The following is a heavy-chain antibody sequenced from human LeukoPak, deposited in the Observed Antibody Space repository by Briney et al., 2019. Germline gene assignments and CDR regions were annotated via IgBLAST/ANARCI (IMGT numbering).Heavy chain of an antibody. CDR1: GFTFNTYG. J-gene: IGHJ4*02. D-gene: IGHD2-2*01. Sequence: GGFLSLSCVASGFTFNTYGMHWVRQAPGKGLEWVAGISKDGSSKDYADSVKGRFTNSRDNSKNTMYLQMNSLRVEDTAVYYCAKAAYCTSTSCHFSGYAQRPLDSWGQGTLVTVSS. V-gene: IGHV3-30*18. CDR3: AKAAYCTSTSCHFSGYAQRPLDS. CDR2: ISKDGSSK.